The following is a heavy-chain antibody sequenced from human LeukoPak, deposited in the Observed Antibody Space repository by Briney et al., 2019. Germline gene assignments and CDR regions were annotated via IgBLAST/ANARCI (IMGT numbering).Heavy chain of an antibody. CDR2: ISYDGSNK. CDR1: GFTFSSYA. Sequence: GGSLRLSCAASGFTFSSYAMHWVRQAPGKGLEWVAVISYDGSNKYYADSVKGRFTISRDNSKNTLYLQMNSLRGEDTAVYYCAKSNVPSSWWGPFDYWGQGTLVTVSS. J-gene: IGHJ4*02. CDR3: AKSNVPSSWWGPFDY. V-gene: IGHV3-30-3*02. D-gene: IGHD6-13*01.